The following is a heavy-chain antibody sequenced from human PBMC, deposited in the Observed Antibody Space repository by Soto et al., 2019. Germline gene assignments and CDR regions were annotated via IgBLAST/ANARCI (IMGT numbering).Heavy chain of an antibody. CDR1: GYTFTGYY. CDR2: INPNSGGT. Sequence: GASVKVSCKASGYTFTGYYMRWVRQAPGQGLEWMGWINPNSGGTNYAQKFQGRVTMTRDTSISTAYMELSRLRSDDTAVYYCARYTKYSGSYGFDYWGQGTLVTVSS. D-gene: IGHD1-26*01. J-gene: IGHJ4*02. V-gene: IGHV1-2*02. CDR3: ARYTKYSGSYGFDY.